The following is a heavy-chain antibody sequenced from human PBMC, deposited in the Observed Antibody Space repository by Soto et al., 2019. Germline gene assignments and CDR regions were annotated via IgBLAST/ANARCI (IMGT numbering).Heavy chain of an antibody. V-gene: IGHV1-2*02. J-gene: IGHJ1*01. Sequence: QAHLVQSGAEVRKPGASVKGSCQALEHTSTIYYIHWVRQARGQGREGMGWRNADSGDTTYAEDFRSRVTFTRDTSTSTFHMELSRLRLDDTAMYFCATRAYDTLTGSFHSWDQVTLITVSS. CDR3: ATRAYDTLTGSFHS. CDR1: EHTSTIYY. CDR2: RNADSGDT. D-gene: IGHD3-9*01.